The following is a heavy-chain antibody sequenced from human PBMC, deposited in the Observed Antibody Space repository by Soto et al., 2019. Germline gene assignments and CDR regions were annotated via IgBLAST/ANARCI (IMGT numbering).Heavy chain of an antibody. CDR3: AKAYGIAAAGPGDFDY. J-gene: IGHJ4*02. D-gene: IGHD6-13*01. CDR1: GFTFDDYA. Sequence: EVQLVESGGGLVQPGRSLRLSCAASGFTFDDYAMHWVRQAPGKGLEWVSGISWKSGSIGYADSVKGRFTISRDNAKNSLYLQMNSLRAEDTALYYCAKAYGIAAAGPGDFDYWGQGTLVTVSS. CDR2: ISWKSGSI. V-gene: IGHV3-9*01.